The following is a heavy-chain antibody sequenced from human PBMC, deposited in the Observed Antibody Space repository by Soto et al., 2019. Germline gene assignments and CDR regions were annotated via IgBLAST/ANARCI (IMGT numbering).Heavy chain of an antibody. CDR1: GYTLTELS. J-gene: IGHJ1*01. CDR3: ATDFDPTMIVVPYFQH. Sequence: GASVKVSCKVSGYTLTELSMHWVRQAPGKGLEWMGGFDPEDGETIYAQKFQGRVTMTEDTSTDTAYMELSSLRSEDTAVYYCATDFDPTMIVVPYFQHWGQGTLVTVSS. V-gene: IGHV1-24*01. CDR2: FDPEDGET. D-gene: IGHD3-22*01.